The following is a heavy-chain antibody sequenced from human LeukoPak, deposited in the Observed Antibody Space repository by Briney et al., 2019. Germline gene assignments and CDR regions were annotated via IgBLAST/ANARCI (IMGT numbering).Heavy chain of an antibody. D-gene: IGHD1-26*01. CDR1: GFTFSSYA. Sequence: GGSLRLSCATSGFTFSSYAMSWVCQAPGKGLEWVSAISGSGGSTYYADSVKGRFTISRDNSKNTLYLQMNSLRAEDTAVYYCAKDQRRSSAAISDYWGQGTLVTVSS. CDR3: AKDQRRSSAAISDY. CDR2: ISGSGGST. J-gene: IGHJ4*02. V-gene: IGHV3-23*01.